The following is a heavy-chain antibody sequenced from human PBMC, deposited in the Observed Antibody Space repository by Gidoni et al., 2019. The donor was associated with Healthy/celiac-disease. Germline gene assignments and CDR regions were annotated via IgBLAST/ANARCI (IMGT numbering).Heavy chain of an antibody. CDR2: MSSSSSYI. CDR1: GFTFSSYS. CDR3: ASLPSIAVAGKGNDY. V-gene: IGHV3-21*01. D-gene: IGHD6-19*01. J-gene: IGHJ4*02. Sequence: EVQLVESGGGLVKPGGSLRLSCAASGFTFSSYSMNWVRQAPGKGLEWVSSMSSSSSYIYYADSGKGRFTISRDNDKKSLYLQMNSLRAEDTAVYYCASLPSIAVAGKGNDYWGQGTLVTVSS.